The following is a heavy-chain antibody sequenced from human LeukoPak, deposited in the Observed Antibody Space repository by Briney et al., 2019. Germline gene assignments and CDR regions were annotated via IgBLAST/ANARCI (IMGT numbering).Heavy chain of an antibody. D-gene: IGHD3-10*01. Sequence: SETLSLTCAVYGGSFSGYYRSWIRQPPGKGLEWIGEINHSGSTNYNPSLKSRVTISVDTSKNQFSLKLSSVTAADTAVYYCARRHLWFGEYYFDYWGQGTLVTVSS. CDR1: GGSFSGYY. J-gene: IGHJ4*02. V-gene: IGHV4-34*01. CDR3: ARRHLWFGEYYFDY. CDR2: INHSGST.